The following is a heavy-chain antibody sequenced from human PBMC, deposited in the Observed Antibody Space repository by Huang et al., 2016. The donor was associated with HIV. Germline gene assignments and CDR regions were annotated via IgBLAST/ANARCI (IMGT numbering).Heavy chain of an antibody. J-gene: IGHJ4*02. CDR1: DYTFTSYG. CDR3: GGSSGYWSFDY. V-gene: IGHV1-18*04. D-gene: IGHD3-22*01. CDR2: ISTNNGDT. Sequence: QVQLVQSGGEVKKPGASVKVSCKASDYTFTSYGISWVRQAPGQGLDGMGGISTNNGDTNYAQKFQGRVTMTTDTSTSTAYMELRSLRSDDTAVYYCGGSSGYWSFDYWGQGTLVTVSS.